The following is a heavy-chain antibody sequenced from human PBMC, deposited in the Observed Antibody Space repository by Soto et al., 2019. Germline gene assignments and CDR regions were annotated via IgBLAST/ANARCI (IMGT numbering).Heavy chain of an antibody. D-gene: IGHD6-19*01. CDR1: GFTFSSYS. V-gene: IGHV3-21*01. CDR3: ASRGPKQWLPTL. CDR2: ISSSSSYI. J-gene: IGHJ4*02. Sequence: EVQLVESGGGLVKPGGSLRLSCAASGFTFSSYSMNWVRQAPGKGLEWVSSISSSSSYIYYADSVKGRFTISRDNAKNSLYLQMNSLRAEDTAVYYCASRGPKQWLPTLWGQGTLVTVSS.